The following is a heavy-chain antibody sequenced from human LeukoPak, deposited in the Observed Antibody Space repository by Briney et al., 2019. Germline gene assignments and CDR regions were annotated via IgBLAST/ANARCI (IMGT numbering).Heavy chain of an antibody. D-gene: IGHD3-22*01. V-gene: IGHV4-59*08. CDR3: ARGPYSYDSSGAFDI. J-gene: IGHJ3*02. CDR2: IHYTGST. CDR1: GGSISSYY. Sequence: SETLSLTCTVSGGSISSYYWSWIRQSPGKGLECIGYIHYTGSTNYNPSLKSRVTISVETSKNQFSLKLSSVTAADTAVYFCARGPYSYDSSGAFDIWGQGTMVTVSS.